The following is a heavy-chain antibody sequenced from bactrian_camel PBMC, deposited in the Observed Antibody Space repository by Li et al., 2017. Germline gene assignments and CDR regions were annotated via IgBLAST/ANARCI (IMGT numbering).Heavy chain of an antibody. CDR1: GFTFSTYA. CDR2: INSGGSST. D-gene: IGHD6*01. CDR3: ARRKAYGGMLLFDY. J-gene: IGHJ4*01. Sequence: VQLVESGGGLVQPGGSLRLSCSASGFTFSTYAMSWVRQAPGKGLERVAFINSGGSSTVYADSVKGRFTVSRDNAKNTLYLQLNSLKTEDTAMYYCARRKAYGGMLLFDYWGQATQVTVS. V-gene: IGHV3S40*01.